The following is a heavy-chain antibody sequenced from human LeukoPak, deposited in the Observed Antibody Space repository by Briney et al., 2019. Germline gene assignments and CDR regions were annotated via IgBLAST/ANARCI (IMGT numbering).Heavy chain of an antibody. CDR3: AKAFPYCSGGSCYSGGFDY. CDR1: GFTFSSYA. V-gene: IGHV3-23*01. D-gene: IGHD2-15*01. CDR2: ISGSGGST. J-gene: IGHJ4*02. Sequence: GGSLRLSCAASGFTFSSYAMSWVRQAPGKGLEWVSAISGSGGSTYYADSVKGQFTISRDNSKNTLYLQMNSLRAEDTAVYYCAKAFPYCSGGSCYSGGFDYWGQGTLVTVSS.